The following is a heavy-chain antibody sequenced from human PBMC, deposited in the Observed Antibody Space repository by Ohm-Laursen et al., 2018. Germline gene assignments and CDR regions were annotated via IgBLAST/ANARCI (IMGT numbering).Heavy chain of an antibody. J-gene: IGHJ4*02. V-gene: IGHV3-74*01. CDR2: INSDGSST. Sequence: SLRLSCAASGFTFSSYWMHWVRQAPGKGLVWVSRINSDGSSTSYADSVKGRFTISRDNAKNTLYLQMNSLRAEDTAVYYCARGGQQQVEDYWGQGILVTVSS. D-gene: IGHD6-13*01. CDR1: GFTFSSYW. CDR3: ARGGQQQVEDY.